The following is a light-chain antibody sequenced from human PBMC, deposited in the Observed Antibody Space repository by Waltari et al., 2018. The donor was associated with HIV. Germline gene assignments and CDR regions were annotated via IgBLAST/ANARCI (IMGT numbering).Light chain of an antibody. CDR3: SSYAGSSSFV. V-gene: IGLV2-8*01. Sequence: QSARTQPPSASGSPGQSVTISCTGTSNDVGGYNYVSWYQQHPGKAPKLMIYDVNRRPSGVPDRFSGSKSGNTASLTVSGLQAEDEADYFCSSYAGSSSFVFGTGTKVTVL. CDR1: SNDVGGYNY. CDR2: DVN. J-gene: IGLJ1*01.